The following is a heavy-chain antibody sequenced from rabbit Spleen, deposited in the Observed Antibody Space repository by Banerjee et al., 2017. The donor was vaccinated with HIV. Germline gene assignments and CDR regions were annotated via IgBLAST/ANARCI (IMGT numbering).Heavy chain of an antibody. CDR2: IYVGSGGGT. CDR1: GLDFSSSYW. Sequence: EQLVEYGGDLVQPEGSLPLTCKASGLDFSSSYWICWVRRAPGKGLEWIACIYVGSGGGTKYASWAKGRFTISKTSSTTVTLEMTSLTVADTATFFCGRAGEGGYGYLDLWGQGTLVTVS. CDR3: GRAGEGGYGYLDL. D-gene: IGHD2-1*01. J-gene: IGHJ4*01. V-gene: IGHV1S45*01.